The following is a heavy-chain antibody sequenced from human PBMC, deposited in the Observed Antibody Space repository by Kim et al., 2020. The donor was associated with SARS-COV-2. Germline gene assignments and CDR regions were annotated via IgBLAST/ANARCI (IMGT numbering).Heavy chain of an antibody. CDR3: ARNRIYCSSTSCYPGRYFDL. CDR1: GGTFSSYA. J-gene: IGHJ2*01. D-gene: IGHD2-2*01. V-gene: IGHV1-69*13. CDR2: IIPIFGTA. Sequence: SVKVSCKASGGTFSSYAISWVRQAPGQGLEWMGGIIPIFGTANYAQKFQGRVTITADESTSTAYMELSSLRSEDTAVYYCARNRIYCSSTSCYPGRYFDLWGRGTLVTVSS.